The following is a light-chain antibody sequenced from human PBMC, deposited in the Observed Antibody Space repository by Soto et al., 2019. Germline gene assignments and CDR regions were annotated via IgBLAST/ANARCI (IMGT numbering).Light chain of an antibody. J-gene: IGKJ3*01. Sequence: AIRMTQSPSSFSASTGXRVTITCRASQGISSYLAWYQQKPGKAPKLLIYAASTLQSGVPSRFSGSGSGTDFTLTISCLQSEDFATYYRQQYYSYPLTFGPGTKVDIK. CDR2: AAS. CDR1: QGISSY. V-gene: IGKV1-8*01. CDR3: QQYYSYPLT.